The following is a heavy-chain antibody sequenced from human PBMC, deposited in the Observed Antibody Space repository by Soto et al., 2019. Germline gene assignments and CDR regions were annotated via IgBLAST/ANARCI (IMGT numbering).Heavy chain of an antibody. D-gene: IGHD5-12*01. CDR1: GYAFSKYG. Sequence: QLQLVQSGAKVERPGASVRVSCKAYGYAFSKYGISWIRQAPGQGLEWMGWIRPDNGDTNYAQKFQGRVTMTTDTSSNTAYMELRSLRSDDTAVYYCATSYDSGFDPWGQGTLVSVSS. CDR3: ATSYDSGFDP. V-gene: IGHV1-18*04. J-gene: IGHJ5*02. CDR2: IRPDNGDT.